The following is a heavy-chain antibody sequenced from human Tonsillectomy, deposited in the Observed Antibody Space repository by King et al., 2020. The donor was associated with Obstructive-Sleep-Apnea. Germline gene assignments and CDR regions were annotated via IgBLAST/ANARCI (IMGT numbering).Heavy chain of an antibody. D-gene: IGHD6-13*01. J-gene: IGHJ4*02. Sequence: VQLQESGPGLVKPSQTLSLTCTVSGGSITSGGYYWSWIRQQSGKGLDWIGLIYYSGRTHYNPSLKSRVTISVDTSKNQFSLKLTSVTAADTAVYYCARGSSSWYPLYYFKYWGQGTLVTVSS. CDR1: GGSITSGGYY. CDR2: IYYSGRT. CDR3: ARGSSSWYPLYYFKY. V-gene: IGHV4-31*03.